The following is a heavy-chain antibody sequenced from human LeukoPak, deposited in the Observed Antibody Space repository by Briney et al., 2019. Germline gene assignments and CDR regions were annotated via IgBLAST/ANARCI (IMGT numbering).Heavy chain of an antibody. CDR3: ARGDYYYYYYMDV. CDR1: GGSISSYY. Sequence: SETLSLTCNVSGGSISSYYWSWIRKPPGKGLEWIGYIYYSGSTNYNPSLKSRVTISVDTSKNQFSLKLSSATAADTAMYYCARGDYYYYYYMDVWGKGTTVTVSS. CDR2: IYYSGST. J-gene: IGHJ6*03. V-gene: IGHV4-59*01.